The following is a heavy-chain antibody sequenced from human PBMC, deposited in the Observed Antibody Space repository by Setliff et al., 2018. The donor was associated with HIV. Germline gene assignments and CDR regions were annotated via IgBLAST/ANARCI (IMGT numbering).Heavy chain of an antibody. Sequence: PSETLSLTCTVSGGSISSSSYYWGWIRQPPGKGLEWIGSIYYSGSTYYNPSLKSRVTISVDTSKNQFSLKLSSVTAADTAVYYCAREQHVEGWLKPFERGYAFDIWGQGTMVTVSS. J-gene: IGHJ3*02. CDR2: IYYSGST. D-gene: IGHD5-12*01. V-gene: IGHV4-39*07. CDR1: GGSISSSSYY. CDR3: AREQHVEGWLKPFERGYAFDI.